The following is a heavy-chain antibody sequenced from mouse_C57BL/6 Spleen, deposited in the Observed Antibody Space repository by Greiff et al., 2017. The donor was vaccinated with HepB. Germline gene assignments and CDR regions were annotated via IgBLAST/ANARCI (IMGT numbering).Heavy chain of an antibody. CDR2: INYDGSST. Sequence: EVQLVESEGGLVQPGSSMKLSCTASGFTFSDYYMAWVRQVPEKGLEWVANINYDGSSTYYLDSLKSRFIISRDNAKNILYLQMSSLKSEDTATYYCARGTFDYWGQGTTLTVSS. CDR1: GFTFSDYY. CDR3: ARGTFDY. V-gene: IGHV5-16*01. J-gene: IGHJ2*01.